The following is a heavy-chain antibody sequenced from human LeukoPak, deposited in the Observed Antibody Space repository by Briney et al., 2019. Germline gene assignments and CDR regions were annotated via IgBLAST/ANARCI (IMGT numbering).Heavy chain of an antibody. J-gene: IGHJ4*02. D-gene: IGHD6-19*01. CDR1: GYTFTKYG. CDR3: ARGGEYSSGWLGDY. V-gene: IGHV1-18*01. CDR2: ISAYNGNT. Sequence: ASVKVSCKASGYTFTKYGISWVRQAPGQGLEWMGWISAYNGNTSFAQKFQGRVTMTTDTSTSTAYMELRSLRSDDTAVYYCARGGEYSSGWLGDYWGQGTLVTVSS.